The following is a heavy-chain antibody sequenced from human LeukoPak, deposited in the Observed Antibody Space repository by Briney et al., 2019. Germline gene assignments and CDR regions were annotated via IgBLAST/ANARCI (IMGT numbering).Heavy chain of an antibody. D-gene: IGHD3-10*01. CDR2: INPSGGST. J-gene: IGHJ3*02. CDR3: ASRGAEGAFDI. V-gene: IGHV1-46*01. Sequence: PGASVKVSCKASGYTFTTYYIHWVRQAPGQGLEWMGFINPSGGSTSYAQKFQGRVTMTRDTSTSTVYMELSSLRSEDTAVYYCASRGAEGAFDIWGQGTMVTVPS. CDR1: GYTFTTYY.